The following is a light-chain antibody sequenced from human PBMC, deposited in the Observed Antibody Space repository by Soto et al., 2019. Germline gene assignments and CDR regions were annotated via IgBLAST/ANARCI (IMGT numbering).Light chain of an antibody. CDR3: QQYGSSSWT. CDR2: AAS. CDR1: QSVSSSY. V-gene: IGKV3-20*01. J-gene: IGKJ1*01. Sequence: EIGLTQSPRTLSLSPGDRATLSCRASQSVSSSYFAWYQQRFGQAPRLLIYAASSRAAGIPDRFSGSGSGTDFTLTISRLEPEDFAVYYCQQYGSSSWTFGQGTKVDIK.